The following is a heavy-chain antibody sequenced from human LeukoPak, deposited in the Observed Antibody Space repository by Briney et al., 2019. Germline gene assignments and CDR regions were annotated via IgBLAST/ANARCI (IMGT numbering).Heavy chain of an antibody. V-gene: IGHV4-61*05. Sequence: SETLSLTCTVSGGSISSSSYYWGWIRQPPGKGLEWIGYIYYSGSTNYNPSLKSRVTISVDTSKNQFSLKLSSVTAADTAVYYCARVGMVRGVLFDYWGQGTLVTVSS. D-gene: IGHD3-10*01. CDR1: GGSISSSSYY. CDR3: ARVGMVRGVLFDY. J-gene: IGHJ4*02. CDR2: IYYSGST.